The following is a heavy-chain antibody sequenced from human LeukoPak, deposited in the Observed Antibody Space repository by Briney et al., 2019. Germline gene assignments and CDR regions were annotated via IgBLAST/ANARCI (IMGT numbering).Heavy chain of an antibody. D-gene: IGHD1-26*01. V-gene: IGHV1-3*01. CDR3: ARDSRTIVGAIDY. CDR1: GYTFTSYA. CDR2: INAGNGNT. J-gene: IGHJ4*02. Sequence: ASVKVSCKASGYTFTSYAMHWVRQAPGQRLEWMGWINAGNGNTKYSQKFQGRVTITRDTSVSTAYMELSSLRSEDTAVYYCARDSRTIVGAIDYWGQGTLVTVSS.